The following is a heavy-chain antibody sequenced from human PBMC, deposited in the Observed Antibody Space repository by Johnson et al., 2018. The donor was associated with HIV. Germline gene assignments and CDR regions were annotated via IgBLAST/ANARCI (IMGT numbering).Heavy chain of an antibody. V-gene: IGHV3-66*01. CDR3: ARDLGVATAKVNAFDI. CDR1: GFTFSNAW. J-gene: IGHJ3*02. CDR2: IYSGGST. D-gene: IGHD5-12*01. Sequence: VQLVESGGGLVKPGGSLRLSCAASGFTFSNAWMSWVRQAPGKGLEWVSVIYSGGSTYYADSVKGRFTISRDNSKNTLYLQMNSLRAEDTAVYYCARDLGVATAKVNAFDIWGQGTMVTVSS.